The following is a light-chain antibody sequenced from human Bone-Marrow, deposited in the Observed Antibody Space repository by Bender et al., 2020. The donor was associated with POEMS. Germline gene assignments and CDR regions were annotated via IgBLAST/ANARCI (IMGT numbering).Light chain of an antibody. CDR1: SSDVGGYNY. V-gene: IGLV2-14*01. CDR3: CSYAGSSTVK. J-gene: IGLJ2*01. CDR2: DVS. Sequence: QSALTQPASVSGSPGQSITISCTGSSSDVGGYNYVSWYQQHPGKAPKLMIYDVSNRPSGVSDRFSGSKSGNTASLTISGLQPEDEADYYCCSYAGSSTVKFGGGTKMTVL.